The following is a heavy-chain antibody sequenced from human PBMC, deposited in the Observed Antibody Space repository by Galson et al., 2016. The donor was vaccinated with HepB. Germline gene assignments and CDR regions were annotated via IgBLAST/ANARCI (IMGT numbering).Heavy chain of an antibody. J-gene: IGHJ4*01. Sequence: SETLSLTCTVSGGSMINRDHYWGWIRQPPGKGLEWIGNINTGTTYSDPSLKSRVTISVDTSKNQFPLKLSSVTAADTAVYYCAGARGCIVGTKTRFDYWGQGTLVTVSS. V-gene: IGHV4-39*06. CDR2: INTGTT. D-gene: IGHD1-26*01. CDR1: GGSMINRDHY. CDR3: AGARGCIVGTKTRFDY.